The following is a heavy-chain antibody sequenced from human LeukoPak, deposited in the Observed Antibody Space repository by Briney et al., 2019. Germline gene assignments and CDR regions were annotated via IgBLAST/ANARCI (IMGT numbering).Heavy chain of an antibody. J-gene: IGHJ4*02. V-gene: IGHV3-30*02. CDR2: MRYDGSIQ. Sequence: GGSLRLSCAASGFTFSSYGMHWVRQAPGKGLEWVAYMRYDGSIQYYADSVKGRFTISRGNSKNTLYLQLNSLKAEDTAVYYCAKGVVVPPTYFDYWGQGTLVTVSS. D-gene: IGHD3-10*02. CDR1: GFTFSSYG. CDR3: AKGVVVPPTYFDY.